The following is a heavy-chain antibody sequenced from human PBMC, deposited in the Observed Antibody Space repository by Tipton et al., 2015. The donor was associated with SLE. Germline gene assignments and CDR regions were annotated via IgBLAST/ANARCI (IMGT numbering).Heavy chain of an antibody. CDR1: GGSLSIDY. CDR2: IYYNRHT. CDR3: ARGSVRADDY. J-gene: IGHJ4*02. Sequence: TLSLTCTVSGGSLSIDYWTWIRQPPGRGLEWIGYIYYNRHTNYIPSLESRVTISIDTSKNQFSLSLKSVTAADTAVYYCARGSVRADDYWGQGTLVTVPS. D-gene: IGHD4-17*01. V-gene: IGHV4-59*01.